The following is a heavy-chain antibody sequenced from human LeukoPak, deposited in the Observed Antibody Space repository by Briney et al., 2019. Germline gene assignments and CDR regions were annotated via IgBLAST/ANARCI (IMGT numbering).Heavy chain of an antibody. Sequence: GGSLRLSCAASGFSFSSYAMGWVRQAPGKGLEWVSTVNENGGRTYYADSVKGRFTMSRDNSKDTLYLQMNSLRAEDTAVYYCAKEGRPKSWGGYYDYWGQGTRVTVSS. V-gene: IGHV3-23*01. CDR1: GFSFSSYA. D-gene: IGHD3-3*01. J-gene: IGHJ4*02. CDR2: VNENGGRT. CDR3: AKEGRPKSWGGYYDY.